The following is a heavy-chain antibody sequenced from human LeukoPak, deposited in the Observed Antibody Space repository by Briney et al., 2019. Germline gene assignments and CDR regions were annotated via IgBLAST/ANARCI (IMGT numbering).Heavy chain of an antibody. J-gene: IGHJ4*02. CDR1: GGPIRSSSYN. Sequence: SETLSLTCTAPGGPIRSSSYNWAWIRHPPGKGLGWIGGIYYSGSTYYNPSLKSRVTISVDTSKNQFSLKLSSVTAADTAVYYCARHGSVGATTSYDYWGQGTLVTVSS. CDR2: IYYSGST. D-gene: IGHD1-26*01. CDR3: ARHGSVGATTSYDY. V-gene: IGHV4-39*01.